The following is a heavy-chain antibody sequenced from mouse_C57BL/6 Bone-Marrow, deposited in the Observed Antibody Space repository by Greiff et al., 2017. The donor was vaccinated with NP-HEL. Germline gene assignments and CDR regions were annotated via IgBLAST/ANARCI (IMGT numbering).Heavy chain of an antibody. CDR2: IYPRSGNT. CDR3: ARLCYYPSYAMDY. D-gene: IGHD1-1*02. Sequence: VQLQQSGAELARPGASVKLSCKASGYTFTSYGISWVKQRTGQGLEWIGEIYPRSGNTYYNEKFKGKATLTADKSSSTAYMELRSLTSEDAAFYCCARLCYYPSYAMDYWGQGTSVTVSS. V-gene: IGHV1-81*01. J-gene: IGHJ4*01. CDR1: GYTFTSYG.